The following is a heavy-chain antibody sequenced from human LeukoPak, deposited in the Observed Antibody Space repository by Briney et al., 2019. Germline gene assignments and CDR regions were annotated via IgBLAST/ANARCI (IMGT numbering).Heavy chain of an antibody. J-gene: IGHJ3*02. CDR3: AKEVTPNYSGFDAFDI. CDR1: GFTFSAYE. CDR2: ISSSGSTI. D-gene: IGHD2-15*01. V-gene: IGHV3-48*03. Sequence: GGSLRLSCAASGFTFSAYEMDWVRQAPGKGLECISYISSSGSTIYHADSVKGRFTISRDDAKNSLYLQMNSLRAEDTAVYYCAKEVTPNYSGFDAFDIWGQGTMVTVSS.